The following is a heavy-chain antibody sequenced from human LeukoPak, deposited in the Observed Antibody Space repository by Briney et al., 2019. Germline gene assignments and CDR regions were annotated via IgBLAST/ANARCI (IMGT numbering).Heavy chain of an antibody. CDR2: ISAYNGNT. V-gene: IGHV1-18*01. Sequence: ASVKVSCKASGGTFSSYAISWVRQAPGQGLEWMGWISAYNGNTNYAQKLQGRVTMTTDTSTSTAYMELRSLRSDDTAVYYCARSQEETYDFWSGFDYWGQGTLVTVSS. CDR3: ARSQEETYDFWSGFDY. CDR1: GGTFSSYA. J-gene: IGHJ4*02. D-gene: IGHD3-3*01.